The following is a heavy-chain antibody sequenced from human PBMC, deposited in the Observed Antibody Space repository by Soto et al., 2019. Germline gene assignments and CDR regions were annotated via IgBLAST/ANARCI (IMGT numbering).Heavy chain of an antibody. J-gene: IGHJ4*02. CDR3: ARGSSRGDY. D-gene: IGHD6-13*01. Sequence: QVQLQESGPGLVKPSETLSLTCTDSGGSISRFYWSWIRQPAGKELEWIGRIYSGGRNNYNPSLESRVTVSVDTSKNQFSRRRSSGTAADTAMYYCARGSSRGDYWGQGTLVTVSS. V-gene: IGHV4-4*07. CDR1: GGSISRFY. CDR2: IYSGGRN.